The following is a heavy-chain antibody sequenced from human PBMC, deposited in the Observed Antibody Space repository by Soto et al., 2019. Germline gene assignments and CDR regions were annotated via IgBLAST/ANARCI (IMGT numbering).Heavy chain of an antibody. CDR1: RGSFSSFG. CDR3: ATAGSRDSNRGAYDI. Sequence: QVQLVQSESEVKRPGSSVKVSCKASRGSFSSFGITWVRQAPGQGLEWMGRIIPNYGVPNYAQNFQGRVTFKVAASTNTAHMELSGLRFEDTAVYYCATAGSRDSNRGAYDIWGQGTMVTVSS. V-gene: IGHV1-69*18. D-gene: IGHD1-26*01. J-gene: IGHJ3*02. CDR2: IIPNYGVP.